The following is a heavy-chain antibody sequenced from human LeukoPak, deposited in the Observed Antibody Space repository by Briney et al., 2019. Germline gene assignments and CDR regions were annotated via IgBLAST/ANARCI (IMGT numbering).Heavy chain of an antibody. CDR1: GFTFSSYS. Sequence: GGSLRLSCAASGFTFSSYSMNWVRQAPGKGLEWVSYISSSSTIYYADSVKGRFTISRDNAKNSLYLQMNSLRDEDTAVYYCAGERLSSGSYDYWGQGTLVTVSS. V-gene: IGHV3-48*02. CDR2: ISSSSTI. CDR3: AGERLSSGSYDY. D-gene: IGHD1-26*01. J-gene: IGHJ4*02.